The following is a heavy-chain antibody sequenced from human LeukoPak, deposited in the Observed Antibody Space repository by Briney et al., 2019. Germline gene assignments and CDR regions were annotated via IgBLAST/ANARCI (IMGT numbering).Heavy chain of an antibody. Sequence: GGSLRVSCAASGFTFNNYAMSWVRQAPGKRLEWVSAISGTGRTTYYPDSVKGRFIISRDNSKSTLFLQMHSLRAEDTAVYYCAKDSYISGWYIDYWGQGSLVTVSS. J-gene: IGHJ4*02. D-gene: IGHD6-19*01. CDR2: ISGTGRTT. CDR1: GFTFNNYA. V-gene: IGHV3-23*01. CDR3: AKDSYISGWYIDY.